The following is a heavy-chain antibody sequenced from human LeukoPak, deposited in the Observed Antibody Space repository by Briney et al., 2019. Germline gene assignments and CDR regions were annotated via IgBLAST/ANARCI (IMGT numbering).Heavy chain of an antibody. Sequence: PSETLSLTCTGPGGSISRYYGSWIRQPPGKGLGWVGYIYYSGSISYNPSLKSRVTISVDTSKNQFSRKLSSVTAADTAVYYCARAGWQQLAFDYWGQGTLVTVSS. CDR2: IYYSGSI. CDR3: ARAGWQQLAFDY. D-gene: IGHD6-13*01. CDR1: GGSISRYY. J-gene: IGHJ4*02. V-gene: IGHV4-59*01.